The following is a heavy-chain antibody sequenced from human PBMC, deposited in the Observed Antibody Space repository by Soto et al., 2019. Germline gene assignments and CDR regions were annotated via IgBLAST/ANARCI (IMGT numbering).Heavy chain of an antibody. Sequence: GGSLRLSCAASGFTFSSYSMNWVRQAPGKGLEWVSSISSSSSYIYYADSVKGRFTISRDNAKNSLYLQMNSLRAEDTAVYYCARGGYCSSTSCYAAGWFDPWGQGTLVTVSS. CDR1: GFTFSSYS. J-gene: IGHJ5*02. CDR2: ISSSSSYI. D-gene: IGHD2-2*01. V-gene: IGHV3-21*01. CDR3: ARGGYCSSTSCYAAGWFDP.